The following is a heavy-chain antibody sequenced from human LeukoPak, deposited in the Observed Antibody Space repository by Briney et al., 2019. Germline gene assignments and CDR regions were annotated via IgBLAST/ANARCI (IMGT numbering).Heavy chain of an antibody. CDR3: ARGYILGFKTSDH. J-gene: IGHJ4*02. CDR1: GFTLSSYN. Sequence: GGSLRLSCAASGFTLSSYNMNWVRQAPGKGLEWVSSISSSGSYIYYADLVKGRFTISRDNAENSLYLQMNSLRAEDTAVYYFARGYILGFKTSDHWDQGTLVNVSS. CDR2: ISSSGSYI. V-gene: IGHV3-21*06. D-gene: IGHD5-18*01.